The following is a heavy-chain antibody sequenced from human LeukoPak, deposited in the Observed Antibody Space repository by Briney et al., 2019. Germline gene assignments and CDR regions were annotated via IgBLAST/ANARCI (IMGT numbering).Heavy chain of an antibody. V-gene: IGHV3-21*01. J-gene: IGHJ4*02. Sequence: PGGSLRLSCAASGFTFSSYSMHWVRQAPGKGLEGVSSISSSSSYIYYADSVKGRFTISRDNAKNSLYLQMNSLRAEDTAVYYCARGKNLGYCSSTSCPTGFDYWGQGTLVTVSS. CDR1: GFTFSSYS. CDR2: ISSSSSYI. CDR3: ARGKNLGYCSSTSCPTGFDY. D-gene: IGHD2-2*01.